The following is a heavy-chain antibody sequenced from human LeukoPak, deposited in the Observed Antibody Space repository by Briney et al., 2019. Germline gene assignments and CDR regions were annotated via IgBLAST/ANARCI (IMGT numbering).Heavy chain of an antibody. V-gene: IGHV3-21*01. CDR1: GVTFSTCS. Sequence: GGCLRLSCAASGVTFSTCSMKWVRQAPGKTLEWVSSISGSSYHIYYADSVKGRFTISRDNANNLLYLHMSSLRAEDTAVYYCASGTIVGARGADNWGQGTLVTVSS. D-gene: IGHD1-26*01. CDR2: ISGSSYHI. J-gene: IGHJ4*02. CDR3: ASGTIVGARGADN.